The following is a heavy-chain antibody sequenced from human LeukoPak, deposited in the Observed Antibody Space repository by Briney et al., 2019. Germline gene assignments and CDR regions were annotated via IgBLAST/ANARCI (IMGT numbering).Heavy chain of an antibody. V-gene: IGHV3-11*04. CDR3: ARGFYTYDQ. Sequence: GGSLRLSXAASGFTFSDYYMSWIRQAPGKGLEWVSSISSSDNTIYYTDSVKGRFAISRDNAKNSLYLQMKSLRAEDTAVYYCARGFYTYDQWGQGTLVTVPS. J-gene: IGHJ5*02. CDR1: GFTFSDYY. CDR2: ISSSDNTI. D-gene: IGHD5-24*01.